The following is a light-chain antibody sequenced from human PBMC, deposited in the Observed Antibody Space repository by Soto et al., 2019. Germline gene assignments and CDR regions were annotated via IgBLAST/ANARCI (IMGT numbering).Light chain of an antibody. CDR2: KAY. Sequence: DIQMTQSPSTLSASIGDRVTITCRASQSVDSWLAWYQQKPGKAPKLLVYKAYSLQTGVPSRVSGSGAGTKFTLTISSLEPDDFATYYCQLYNDYSRRFGQGTKVEIK. CDR3: QLYNDYSRR. CDR1: QSVDSW. V-gene: IGKV1-5*03. J-gene: IGKJ1*01.